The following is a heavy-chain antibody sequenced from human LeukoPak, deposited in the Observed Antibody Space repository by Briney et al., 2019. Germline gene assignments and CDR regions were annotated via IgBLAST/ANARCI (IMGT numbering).Heavy chain of an antibody. V-gene: IGHV3-21*04. CDR2: ISSSSSYI. Sequence: GGSLRLSCADSAFTLSSYAMSWVRQAPGKGLEWVSSISSSSSYIYYADSVKGRFTISRDNAKNSLFLQMNSLRAEDTAVYYCARVLRYCSGGNCYSGGLGYMDVWSKGTTVTISS. CDR1: AFTLSSYA. CDR3: ARVLRYCSGGNCYSGGLGYMDV. J-gene: IGHJ6*03. D-gene: IGHD2-15*01.